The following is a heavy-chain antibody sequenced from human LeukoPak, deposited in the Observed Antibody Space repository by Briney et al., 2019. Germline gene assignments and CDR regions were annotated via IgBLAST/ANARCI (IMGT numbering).Heavy chain of an antibody. Sequence: GVSLRLSCAASGFTVSTNYMNWVRQDPGKGLEWVSVVYMGGTTYYADSVKGRFTISRDSTKNTIYLQMNNLRAEDTAVYYCARGLLRDGYTYTYSFDYWGQGALVTVSS. CDR3: ARGLLRDGYTYTYSFDY. CDR1: GFTVSTNY. V-gene: IGHV3-66*01. D-gene: IGHD5-18*01. CDR2: VYMGGTT. J-gene: IGHJ4*02.